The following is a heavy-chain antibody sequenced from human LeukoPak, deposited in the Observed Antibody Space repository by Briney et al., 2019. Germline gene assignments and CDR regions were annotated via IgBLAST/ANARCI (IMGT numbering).Heavy chain of an antibody. CDR1: GYTFICYY. J-gene: IGHJ4*02. Sequence: PGGSVKVSCKASGYTFICYYMTWVRQAPGQGLEWMGLINPSGGSTSYAQKFQGRVTMTRDTSTSSVYMELSSLRAEDTAVYYCGRGLSITMRVVVIPDFDYWGQGTLVTVSS. V-gene: IGHV1-46*01. CDR2: INPSGGST. D-gene: IGHD3-22*01. CDR3: GRGLSITMRVVVIPDFDY.